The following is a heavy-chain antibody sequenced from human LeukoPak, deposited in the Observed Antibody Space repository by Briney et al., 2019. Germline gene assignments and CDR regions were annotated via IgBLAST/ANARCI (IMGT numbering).Heavy chain of an antibody. CDR3: TRGGSRPPNNWFDP. Sequence: PGGSLRLSCTASGFTFGDYAMSWFRQAPGKGLEWVGFIRSKAYGGTTEYAASVKGRFTISRDDSKSIAYLQMNSLKTEDTAVYYCTRGGSRPPNNWFDPWGQGTLVTVSS. J-gene: IGHJ5*02. CDR1: GFTFGDYA. D-gene: IGHD6-13*01. CDR2: IRSKAYGGTT. V-gene: IGHV3-49*03.